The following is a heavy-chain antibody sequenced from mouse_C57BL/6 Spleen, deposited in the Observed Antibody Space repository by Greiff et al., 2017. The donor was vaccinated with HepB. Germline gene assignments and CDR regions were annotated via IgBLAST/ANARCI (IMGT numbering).Heavy chain of an antibody. Sequence: EVQLQQSGGGLVKPGGSLKLSCAASGFTFSDYGMHWVRQAPEKGLEWVAYISSGSSTIYYADTVKGRFTISRDNAKNTLFRQMTSLRSEDTAMYYCARGSENYYGMGYFDDWGQGTTLTVSS. CDR1: GFTFSDYG. CDR3: ARGSENYYGMGYFDD. D-gene: IGHD1-1*01. V-gene: IGHV5-17*01. J-gene: IGHJ2*01. CDR2: ISSGSSTI.